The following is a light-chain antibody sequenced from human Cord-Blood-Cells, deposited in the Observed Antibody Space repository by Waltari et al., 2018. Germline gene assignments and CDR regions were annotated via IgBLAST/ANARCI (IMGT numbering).Light chain of an antibody. CDR2: EGS. Sequence: QSALTQPASVSGSPGQSLTISCTGPTSDVGSYNLVSWYQQHPGKAPKLMIYEGSKRPSGVSNRFSGSKSGNTDSLTISGLQAEDEADYYCCSYAGSNWVFGGGTKLTVL. V-gene: IGLV2-23*01. CDR1: TSDVGSYNL. J-gene: IGLJ3*02. CDR3: CSYAGSNWV.